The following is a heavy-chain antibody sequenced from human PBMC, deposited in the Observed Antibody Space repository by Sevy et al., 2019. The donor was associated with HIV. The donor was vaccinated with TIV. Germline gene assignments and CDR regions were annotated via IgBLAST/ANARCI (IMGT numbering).Heavy chain of an antibody. J-gene: IGHJ4*02. D-gene: IGHD4-17*01. Sequence: GGSLRLSCPASGFIFGSYGMHWVRQTPGKGLEWVAIISSAGSDDFYAESVRGRFTISRDNSRNTLYLQMDSLRLEDTAIYYCAKDKEDDYGDYYFDHWGQGALVTVSS. CDR1: GFIFGSYG. V-gene: IGHV3-30*18. CDR3: AKDKEDDYGDYYFDH. CDR2: ISSAGSDD.